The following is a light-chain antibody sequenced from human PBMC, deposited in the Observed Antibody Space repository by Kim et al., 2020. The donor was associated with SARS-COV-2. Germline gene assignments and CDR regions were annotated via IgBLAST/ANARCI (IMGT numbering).Light chain of an antibody. Sequence: QSALTQPRSVSGSPGQSVAISCTGTSGDVGGYNYVSWYQQHPGKAPKLMIYDVSKRPSGVPDRFSGSKSGNTASLTISGLQAEDEADYCCCSYVGSYSYVFGAGTKVTVL. CDR3: CSYVGSYSYV. CDR1: SGDVGGYNY. J-gene: IGLJ1*01. V-gene: IGLV2-11*01. CDR2: DVS.